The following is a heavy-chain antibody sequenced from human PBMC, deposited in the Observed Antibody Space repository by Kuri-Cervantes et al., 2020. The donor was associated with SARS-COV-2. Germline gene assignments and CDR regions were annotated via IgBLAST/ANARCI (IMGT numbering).Heavy chain of an antibody. V-gene: IGHV1-69*06. J-gene: IGHJ3*02. CDR2: IIPIFGTA. CDR3: ATQTYIAAAGLGDALDI. CDR1: GGTFSSYA. D-gene: IGHD6-13*01. Sequence: SAKVSCKASGGTFSSYAISWVRQAPGQGLEWMGGIIPIFGTANYAQKFQGRVTITADKSTSTAYMELSSLRSEDTAVYYCATQTYIAAAGLGDALDIWGQGTMVTVSS.